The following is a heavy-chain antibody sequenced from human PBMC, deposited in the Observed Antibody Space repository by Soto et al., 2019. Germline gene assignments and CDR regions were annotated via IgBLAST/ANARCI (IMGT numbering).Heavy chain of an antibody. CDR1: GGSFSGYY. V-gene: IGHV4-34*01. D-gene: IGHD2-8*02. Sequence: QVQLQQWGAGLLKPSETLSLTCAVYGGSFSGYYWTWIRQPPGTGLEWIGEINHSGSTNYNPSLKSRVTISVDPSKTPFSLKLTSVTAADTAVYYCARAKITGLVDYWGQGTLVTVSS. J-gene: IGHJ4*02. CDR2: INHSGST. CDR3: ARAKITGLVDY.